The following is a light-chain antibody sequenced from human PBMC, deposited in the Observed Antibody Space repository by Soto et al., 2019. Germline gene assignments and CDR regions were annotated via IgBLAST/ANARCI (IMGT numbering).Light chain of an antibody. CDR2: EVS. J-gene: IGLJ1*01. CDR1: SSDVGGYNY. CDR3: SSFAGSNNYV. Sequence: QSALTQPASVSGSPGQSITISCTGTSSDVGGYNYVSWYQQHPGKAPKLMIYEVSNRPSGVPDRFSGSKSGNTASLTVSGLQAEDEAEYYCSSFAGSNNYVFGTGTKLTVL. V-gene: IGLV2-8*01.